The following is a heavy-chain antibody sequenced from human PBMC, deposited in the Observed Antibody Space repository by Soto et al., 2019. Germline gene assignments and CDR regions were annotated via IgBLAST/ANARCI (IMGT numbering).Heavy chain of an antibody. CDR3: ARLGSNYYDRSGYHPFDY. D-gene: IGHD3-22*01. CDR1: GVSISSYY. V-gene: IGHV4-59*08. J-gene: IGHJ4*02. CDR2: IYYSGST. Sequence: PSETLSLTCTVSGVSISSYYWSWIRQPPGKGLEWIGYIYYSGSTNYNPSLKSQVTISVDTSKNQFSLKLSSVTAADTAVYYCARLGSNYYDRSGYHPFDYWGQGTLVTISS.